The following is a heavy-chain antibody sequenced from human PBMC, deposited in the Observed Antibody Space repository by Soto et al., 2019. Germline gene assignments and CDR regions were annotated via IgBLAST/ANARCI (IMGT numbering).Heavy chain of an antibody. CDR1: GGSVSSGSYY. V-gene: IGHV4-61*01. CDR3: ARSLITIFGVVNNWFDP. CDR2: IYYSGST. D-gene: IGHD3-3*01. J-gene: IGHJ5*02. Sequence: SETLSLTCTVSGGSVSSGSYYWSWIRQPPGKGLEWIGYIYYSGSTNYNPSLESRVTISVDTSKNQFSLKLSSVTAADTAVYYCARSLITIFGVVNNWFDPWGQGTLVTVSS.